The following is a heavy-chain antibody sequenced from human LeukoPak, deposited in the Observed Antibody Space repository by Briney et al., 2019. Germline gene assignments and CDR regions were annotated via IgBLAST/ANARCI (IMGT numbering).Heavy chain of an antibody. CDR3: AREYYGSGSYYKAWFDP. J-gene: IGHJ5*02. D-gene: IGHD3-10*01. V-gene: IGHV4-34*01. CDR2: INHSGST. CDR1: GGSFSGYY. Sequence: SGTLSLTCAVYGGSFSGYYWSWIRQPPRKGLEGVGEINHSGSTNYNPSLTSRVTISVDTSKNQFSLKLSSVTAADTAVYYCAREYYGSGSYYKAWFDPWGQGTLVTVSS.